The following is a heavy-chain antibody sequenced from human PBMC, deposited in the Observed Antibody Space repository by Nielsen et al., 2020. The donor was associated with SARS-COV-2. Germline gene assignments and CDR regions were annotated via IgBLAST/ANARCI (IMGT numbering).Heavy chain of an antibody. J-gene: IGHJ4*02. CDR2: INPNSGGT. Sequence: ASVKVSCKASGYTFTGYYMHWVRQAPGQGLEWMGWINPNSGGTNYAQKFQGRVTMTRDTSISTAYMELSRLRSDDTAVYYCARDPKSGGMTTVPLPNWGQGTLVTVSS. CDR1: GYTFTGYY. V-gene: IGHV1-2*02. D-gene: IGHD4-17*01. CDR3: ARDPKSGGMTTVPLPN.